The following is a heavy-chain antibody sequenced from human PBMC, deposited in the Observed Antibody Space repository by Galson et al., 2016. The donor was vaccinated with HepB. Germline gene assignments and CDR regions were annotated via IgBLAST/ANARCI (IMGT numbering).Heavy chain of an antibody. D-gene: IGHD3-10*01. V-gene: IGHV4-31*03. CDR3: ARGLLWFGEKPLMVFDI. J-gene: IGHJ3*02. Sequence: TLSLTCTVSGGSVSSGDFYLTYIRQYPGKGLEWIGYINYSGRTYYNPSLKSRVTISLDTSKNQFSLKLNSVTAADTAVYFCARGLLWFGEKPLMVFDIWGQGTMVIVSA. CDR2: INYSGRT. CDR1: GGSVSSGDFY.